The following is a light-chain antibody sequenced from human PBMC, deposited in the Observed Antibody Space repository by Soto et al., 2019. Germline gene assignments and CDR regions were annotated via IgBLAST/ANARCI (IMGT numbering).Light chain of an antibody. V-gene: IGKV3-20*01. CDR3: QQFGSSLLWT. CDR2: GAS. J-gene: IGKJ1*01. CDR1: QSVSSSY. Sequence: EIVLTQSPGTLSLSPGEVATLSCRASQSVSSSYLAWYQQKPGQAPRLLIYGASSRATGIPDRFSGSGSGTDFTLTISRLEPEDCAVYYCQQFGSSLLWTFGQGTKVEIK.